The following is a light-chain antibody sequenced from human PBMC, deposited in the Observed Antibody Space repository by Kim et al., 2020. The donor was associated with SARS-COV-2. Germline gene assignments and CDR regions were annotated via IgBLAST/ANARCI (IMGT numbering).Light chain of an antibody. Sequence: GGTVTLTCASSIGAVTSASYPTWFQQRPAQAPRSLIYGTSNKHSWTPARFSGSLLGGKAALTLSGVQPEDEAEYYCLLYYGGAYVFGTGTKVTVL. CDR2: GTS. J-gene: IGLJ1*01. V-gene: IGLV7-43*01. CDR1: IGAVTSASY. CDR3: LLYYGGAYV.